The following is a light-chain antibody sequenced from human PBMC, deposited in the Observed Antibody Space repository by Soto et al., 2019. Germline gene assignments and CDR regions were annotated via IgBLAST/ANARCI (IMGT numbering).Light chain of an antibody. CDR1: QSVSSN. CDR3: QQYNYWPYT. V-gene: IGKV3-15*01. CDR2: GAS. Sequence: EIVMTQSPATLSVSPGERATLSCRASQSVSSNLAWYQQKPGQAPRLLIYGASTRATGIPARFSGSGSGTEFTLTISSLQSGDFAVYYCQQYNYWPYTFGQGTKLEIK. J-gene: IGKJ2*01.